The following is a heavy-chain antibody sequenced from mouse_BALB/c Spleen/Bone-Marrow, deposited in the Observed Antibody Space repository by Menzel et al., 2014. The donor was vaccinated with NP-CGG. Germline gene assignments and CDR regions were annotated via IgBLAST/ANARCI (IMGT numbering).Heavy chain of an antibody. V-gene: IGHV5-6-2*01. J-gene: IGHJ2*01. CDR3: ARRGWDGYFDY. CDR2: INSNGGST. D-gene: IGHD4-1*01. Sequence: EVQVVESGGGLVKLGGSLKLSCAASGFTFXSYYMSWVRQTPEKRLELVAAINSNGGSTYYPDTVKGRFTISRDNAKNTLYLQMSSLKSEDTALYYCARRGWDGYFDYWGQGTTLTVSS. CDR1: GFTFXSYY.